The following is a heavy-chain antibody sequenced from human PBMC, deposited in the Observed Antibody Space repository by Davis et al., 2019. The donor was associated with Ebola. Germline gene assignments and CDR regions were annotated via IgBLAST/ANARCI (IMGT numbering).Heavy chain of an antibody. Sequence: SETLSLTCAVYGGSFSGYYWNWIRQPPGKGLEWIGEINHSGSTNYNPSLKSRVTISVDKSKNQFSLKLSSVTAADTAVYYCARDWSRIAAAGFFDLWGRGTLVTVSS. D-gene: IGHD6-13*01. V-gene: IGHV4-34*01. J-gene: IGHJ2*01. CDR2: INHSGST. CDR3: ARDWSRIAAAGFFDL. CDR1: GGSFSGYY.